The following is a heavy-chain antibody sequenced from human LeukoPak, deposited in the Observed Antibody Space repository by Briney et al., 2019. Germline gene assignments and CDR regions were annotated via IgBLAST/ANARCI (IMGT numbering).Heavy chain of an antibody. V-gene: IGHV3-30*02. CDR2: IRYDGSNK. Sequence: GGSLRLSCAASGFTFSSYGMHWVRQAPGKGLEWVAFIRYDGSNKYYADSVKGRFTISRDNSKNTLYLQMNSLRAEDTAVYYCAKDQSYYYYMDVWGKGTTVTISS. J-gene: IGHJ6*03. CDR3: AKDQSYYYYMDV. CDR1: GFTFSSYG.